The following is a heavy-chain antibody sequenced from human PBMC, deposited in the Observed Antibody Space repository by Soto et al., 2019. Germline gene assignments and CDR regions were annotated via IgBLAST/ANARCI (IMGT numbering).Heavy chain of an antibody. V-gene: IGHV1-18*01. CDR2: ISAYNGNT. CDR3: AKTGANSGYYSDFDY. CDR1: GYTFTSYG. D-gene: IGHD3-3*01. J-gene: IGHJ4*01. Sequence: ASVKVSCKASGYTFTSYGISWVRQAPGQGLEWMGWISAYNGNTNYAQMFQGRVSMTTDTSTTTAYLDLRSLRSDDTAVYYCAKTGANSGYYSDFDYWG.